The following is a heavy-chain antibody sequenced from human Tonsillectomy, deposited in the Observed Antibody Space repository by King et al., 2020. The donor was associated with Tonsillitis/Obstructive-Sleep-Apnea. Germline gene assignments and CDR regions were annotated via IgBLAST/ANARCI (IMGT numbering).Heavy chain of an antibody. CDR2: INHSGST. Sequence: VQLQQWGAGLLKPSETLSLTCAVYGGSFSGYYWSWIRQPPGKGLEWIGEINHSGSTNYNPSLKSRVTISVDTSKNQFSLKLSSVTAADTAVYYCAGGPNYSSSWYNYWGQGTLVTVSS. J-gene: IGHJ4*02. CDR3: AGGPNYSSSWYNY. V-gene: IGHV4-34*01. CDR1: GGSFSGYY. D-gene: IGHD6-13*01.